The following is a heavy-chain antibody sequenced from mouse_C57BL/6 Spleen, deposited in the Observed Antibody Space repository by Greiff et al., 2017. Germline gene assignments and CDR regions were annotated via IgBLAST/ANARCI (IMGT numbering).Heavy chain of an antibody. J-gene: IGHJ4*01. CDR1: GYTFTDYE. D-gene: IGHD2-3*01. Sequence: QVHVKQSGAELVRPGASVTLSCKASGYTFTDYEMHWVKQTPVHGLEWIGAIDPETGGTACNQKFKGKAILTADKSSSTAYMELRSLTSEDSAVYYCTRGYDGPYAMDYWGQGTSVTVSS. V-gene: IGHV1-15*01. CDR2: IDPETGGT. CDR3: TRGYDGPYAMDY.